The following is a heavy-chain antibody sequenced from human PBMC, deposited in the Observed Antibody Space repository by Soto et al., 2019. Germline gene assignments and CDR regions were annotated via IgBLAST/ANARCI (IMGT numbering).Heavy chain of an antibody. Sequence: SVKVSCKASGGTFSSYAISWVRQAPGQGLEWMGGIIPIFGTANYAQKFQGRVTITADESTSTAYMELSSLRSEDTAVYYCASQGLYYDSSGYAFDYWGQGTLVTVSS. CDR1: GGTFSSYA. J-gene: IGHJ4*02. D-gene: IGHD3-22*01. CDR2: IIPIFGTA. V-gene: IGHV1-69*13. CDR3: ASQGLYYDSSGYAFDY.